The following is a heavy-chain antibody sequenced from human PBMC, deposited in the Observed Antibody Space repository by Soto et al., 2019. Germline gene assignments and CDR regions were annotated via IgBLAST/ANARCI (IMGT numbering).Heavy chain of an antibody. CDR1: GYAFSTYA. D-gene: IGHD5-18*01. J-gene: IGHJ6*03. CDR3: ARGGIQFFYYMDV. CDR2: IRDDGGNT. Sequence: GGSLRLSCAASGYAFSTYAMTWVRQAPGKGLEWVAAIRDDGGNTYYGDSVKGRFTISRDNSKNTLYLQVNGLRAEDTAVYYCARGGIQFFYYMDVWGKGTTVTVSS. V-gene: IGHV3-23*01.